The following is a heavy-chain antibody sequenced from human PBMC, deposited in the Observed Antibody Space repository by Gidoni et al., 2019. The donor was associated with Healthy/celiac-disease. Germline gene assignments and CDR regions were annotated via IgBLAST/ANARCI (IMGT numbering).Heavy chain of an antibody. V-gene: IGHV1-69*01. CDR1: GGTFSSYA. CDR2: IIPIFGTA. Sequence: QVQLVQSGAEVKKPGSSVKVSCKASGGTFSSYAISWVRQAPGQGLEWMGGIIPIFGTANYAQKFQGRVTITADEPTSTAYMELSSLRSEDTAVYYCARGYCSSTSCSKGGYYYYYMDVWGKGTTVTVSS. D-gene: IGHD2-2*01. CDR3: ARGYCSSTSCSKGGYYYYYMDV. J-gene: IGHJ6*03.